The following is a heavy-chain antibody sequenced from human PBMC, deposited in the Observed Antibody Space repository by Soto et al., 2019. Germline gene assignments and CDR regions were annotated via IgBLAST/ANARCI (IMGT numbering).Heavy chain of an antibody. Sequence: SETLSLTCTVSGGSVTSDEDYWTWIRQSPGKGLEWIGYISNSGSTGYNPSLKTRVTISVDTSKNQFPLKLSSVTAADTAVYYCARGQQLVLAKIDPWGQGTLVTVSS. CDR2: ISNSGST. CDR3: ARGQQLVLAKIDP. V-gene: IGHV4-30-4*01. CDR1: GGSVTSDEDY. D-gene: IGHD6-13*01. J-gene: IGHJ5*02.